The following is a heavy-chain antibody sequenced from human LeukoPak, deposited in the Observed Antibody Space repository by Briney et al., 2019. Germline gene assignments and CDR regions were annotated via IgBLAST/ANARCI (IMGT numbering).Heavy chain of an antibody. Sequence: SETLSLTCAVYGGSFSGYYWSWIRQPPGKGLEWIGEINHSGSTNYNPSLKSRVTISVDTSKNQFSLKLSSVTAADTAVYYCARRRELRVKSVAFDIWSQGTMVTVSS. J-gene: IGHJ3*02. CDR3: ARRRELRVKSVAFDI. V-gene: IGHV4-34*01. D-gene: IGHD1-26*01. CDR2: INHSGST. CDR1: GGSFSGYY.